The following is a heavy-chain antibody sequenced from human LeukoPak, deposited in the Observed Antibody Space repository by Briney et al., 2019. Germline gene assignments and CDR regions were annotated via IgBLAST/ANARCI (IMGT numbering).Heavy chain of an antibody. V-gene: IGHV1-2*02. CDR1: GYTFTGYY. CDR2: INPNSGGT. J-gene: IGHJ5*02. Sequence: ASVKVSCKASGYTFTGYYMHWVRQAPGQGLEWMGWINPNSGGTNYAQKFQGRVTMTRDTSISTAYMELSRLRSDDTAVYYCARDPPTRPIAVAESLDPWGQGTLVTVSS. CDR3: ARDPPTRPIAVAESLDP. D-gene: IGHD6-19*01.